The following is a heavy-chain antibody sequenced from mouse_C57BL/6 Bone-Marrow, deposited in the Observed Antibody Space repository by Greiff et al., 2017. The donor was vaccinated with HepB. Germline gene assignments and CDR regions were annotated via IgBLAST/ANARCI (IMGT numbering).Heavy chain of an antibody. V-gene: IGHV1-81*01. CDR2: IYPRSGNT. CDR1: GYTFTSYG. Sequence: QVHVKQSGAELARPGASVKLSCKASGYTFTSYGISWVKQRTGQGLEWIGEIYPRSGNTYYNEKFKGKATLTADKSSSTAYMELRSLTSEDSAVYFCARRWLLRGDYAMDYWGQGTSVTVSS. D-gene: IGHD2-3*01. J-gene: IGHJ4*01. CDR3: ARRWLLRGDYAMDY.